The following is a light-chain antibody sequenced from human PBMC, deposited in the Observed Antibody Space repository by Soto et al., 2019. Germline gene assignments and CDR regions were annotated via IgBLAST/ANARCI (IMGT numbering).Light chain of an antibody. CDR3: QSYDSTLRGSMV. CDR2: AHT. CDR1: GSNIRVGYE. V-gene: IGLV1-40*01. Sequence: QSVLTQPPSVSGAPGQRVTISCTGSGSNIRVGYEVHWYQQLPGAAPKLLIYAHTNRPSGVPDRFSASTSGTSASLAITGLQAEDEADDYCQSYDSTLRGSMVFGGGTKLTVL. J-gene: IGLJ3*02.